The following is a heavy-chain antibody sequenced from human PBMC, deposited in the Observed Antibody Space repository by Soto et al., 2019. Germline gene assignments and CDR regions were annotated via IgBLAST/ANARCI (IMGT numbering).Heavy chain of an antibody. CDR1: GFTFSSYW. CDR3: ARRFFPKYYYDSSGYTP. D-gene: IGHD3-22*01. Sequence: GSLRLSCAASGFTFSSYWMSWVRQAPGKGLEWVANIKQDGSEKYYVDSVKGRFTISRDNAKNSLYLQMNSLRAEDTAVYYCARRFFPKYYYDSSGYTPWGQGTPVTVSS. CDR2: IKQDGSEK. J-gene: IGHJ5*02. V-gene: IGHV3-7*01.